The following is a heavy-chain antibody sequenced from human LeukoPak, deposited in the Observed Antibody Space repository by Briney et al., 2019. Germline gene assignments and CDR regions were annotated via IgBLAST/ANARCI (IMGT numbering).Heavy chain of an antibody. CDR3: ASGPPDYYDSRGFDY. CDR1: GYSFTSYW. V-gene: IGHV5-51*01. CDR2: IYPGDSDT. Sequence: GESLKISCKGSGYSFTSYWIGWVRQMPGKGLEWMGIIYPGDSDTRYSPSFQSQVTISADKSISTAYLQWSSLKASDTAMYYCASGPPDYYDSRGFDYWGQGTLVTVSS. D-gene: IGHD3-22*01. J-gene: IGHJ4*02.